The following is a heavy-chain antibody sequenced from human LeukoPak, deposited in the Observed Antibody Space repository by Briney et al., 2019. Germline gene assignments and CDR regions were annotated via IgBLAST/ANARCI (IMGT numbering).Heavy chain of an antibody. CDR2: ISGDAI. J-gene: IGHJ4*02. V-gene: IGHV3-48*01. CDR1: GFTFSSYS. Sequence: PGGSPRLSCTASGFTFSSYSMNWVRQAPGKGLEWVSYISGDAIYYADSVKGRFTISRDNAKNSLYLQMNSLRAEDTAVYYCARDHNWAFDCWGQGILVTVSS. D-gene: IGHD1-20*01. CDR3: ARDHNWAFDC.